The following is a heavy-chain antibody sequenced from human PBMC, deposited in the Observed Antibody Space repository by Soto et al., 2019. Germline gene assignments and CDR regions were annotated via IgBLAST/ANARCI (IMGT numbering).Heavy chain of an antibody. CDR3: ARDRYNWNDRGFDP. J-gene: IGHJ5*02. CDR2: INSDGSST. CDR1: GFTFSSYW. D-gene: IGHD1-20*01. Sequence: GGSLRLSCAASGFTFSSYWMHWVRQAPRKGLVWVSRINSDGSSTSYADSVKGRFTISRDNAKNTLYLQMNSLRAEDTAVYYCARDRYNWNDRGFDPWGQGTLVTVSS. V-gene: IGHV3-74*01.